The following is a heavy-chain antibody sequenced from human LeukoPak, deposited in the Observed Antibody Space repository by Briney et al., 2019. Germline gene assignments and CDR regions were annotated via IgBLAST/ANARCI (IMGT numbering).Heavy chain of an antibody. J-gene: IGHJ4*02. Sequence: PGGSLRLSCAASGFTFSIYAMSWVRQAPGKGLEWVSVISGGGGSTYYADSVKGRFTISSDNSKNTLYLQMNSLRGEDTAVYYCAKEDIVSTMGNFDYWGQGTLVTVSS. CDR2: ISGGGGST. V-gene: IGHV3-23*01. CDR1: GFTFSIYA. CDR3: AKEDIVSTMGNFDY. D-gene: IGHD5/OR15-5a*01.